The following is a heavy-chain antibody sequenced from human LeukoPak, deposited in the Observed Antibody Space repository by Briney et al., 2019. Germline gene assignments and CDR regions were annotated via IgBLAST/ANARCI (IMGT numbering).Heavy chain of an antibody. D-gene: IGHD3-10*01. CDR3: ATGSGSGSYYNWDAFDI. CDR2: FDPEDGET. J-gene: IGHJ3*02. V-gene: IGHV1-24*01. CDR1: GYTLTQLS. Sequence: ASVKVSCKVSGYTLTQLSMHWVRQAPGKGLEWMGGFDPEDGETIYAQKFQGRVTMTEDTSTDTAYMELSSLRSEDTAVYYCATGSGSGSYYNWDAFDIWGQGTMVTVSS.